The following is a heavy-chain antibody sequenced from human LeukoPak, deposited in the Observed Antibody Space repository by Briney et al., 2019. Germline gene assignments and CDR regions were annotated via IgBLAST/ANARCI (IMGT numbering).Heavy chain of an antibody. CDR3: ARLELVRDFDY. Sequence: SETLSLTCAVYGGSFSGYYWSWLRQPPGKGLEWIGEINHSGSTNYNPSLKSRVTISVDTSKNQFSLKLSSVTAADTAVYYCARLELVRDFDYWGQGTLVTVSS. CDR1: GGSFSGYY. CDR2: INHSGST. D-gene: IGHD6-6*01. J-gene: IGHJ4*02. V-gene: IGHV4-34*01.